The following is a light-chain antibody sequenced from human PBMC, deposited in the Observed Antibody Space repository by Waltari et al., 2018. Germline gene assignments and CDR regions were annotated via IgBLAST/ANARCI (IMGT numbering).Light chain of an antibody. CDR3: QQYGTSFS. V-gene: IGKV3-20*01. CDR2: AAS. CDR1: QSVSSNY. J-gene: IGKJ3*01. Sequence: EIVLTQSPGTLSLSPGQRATLSCRASQSVSSNYLAWYQQKPDQAPRLLIYAASSRATGIPDRFSGSGSGTDFTLTISRMQPEDFAVYYCQQYGTSFSFGPGTKVAIK.